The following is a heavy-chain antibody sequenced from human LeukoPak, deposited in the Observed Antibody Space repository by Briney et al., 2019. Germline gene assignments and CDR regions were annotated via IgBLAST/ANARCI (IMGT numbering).Heavy chain of an antibody. CDR2: IYYSGST. CDR1: GGSISGYY. CDR3: ARAPAYYYDSSGYYRHHFDY. D-gene: IGHD3-22*01. Sequence: SETLSLTCTVSGGSISGYYWSWIRQPPGKGLEWIGYIYYSGSTNYNPSLKSRVTISVDTSKSQFSLKLSSVTAADTAVYYCARAPAYYYDSSGYYRHHFDYWGQGTLVTVSS. V-gene: IGHV4-59*01. J-gene: IGHJ4*02.